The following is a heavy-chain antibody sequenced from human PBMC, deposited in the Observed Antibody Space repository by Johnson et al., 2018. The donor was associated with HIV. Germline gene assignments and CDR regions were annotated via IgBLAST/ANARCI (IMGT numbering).Heavy chain of an antibody. D-gene: IGHD6-13*01. CDR2: IRYDGSNK. J-gene: IGHJ3*02. CDR1: GFTFSSYG. Sequence: QVQLVESGGGVVQPGGSLRLSCAASGFTFSSYGMHWVRQAPGKGLEWVAFIRYDGSNKYYADSVKGRFTISRDNSKNTLYLQMNSLRAEDTALYYCARERYSSPGGHAFDIWGQGTMVAVSS. CDR3: ARERYSSPGGHAFDI. V-gene: IGHV3-30*02.